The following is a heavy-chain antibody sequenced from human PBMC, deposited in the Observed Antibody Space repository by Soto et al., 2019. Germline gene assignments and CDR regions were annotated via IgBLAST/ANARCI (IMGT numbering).Heavy chain of an antibody. V-gene: IGHV4-61*01. Sequence: SETLSLTCTVSGGSVSSGSYYWSWIRQPPGKGLEWIGYIYFSGSTNYNPSLKSRVTISIDMSKNQFSLKLSSVTAADTAVYYCARERLIASYGTYYYYAMDVWGRGTTLTVYS. D-gene: IGHD1-1*01. CDR2: IYFSGST. CDR3: ARERLIASYGTYYYYAMDV. J-gene: IGHJ6*02. CDR1: GGSVSSGSYY.